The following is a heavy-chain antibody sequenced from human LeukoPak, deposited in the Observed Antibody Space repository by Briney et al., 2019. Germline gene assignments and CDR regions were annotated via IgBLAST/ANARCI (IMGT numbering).Heavy chain of an antibody. D-gene: IGHD7-27*01. CDR2: IYSGGST. CDR1: GFTVGSNY. CDR3: AKDPLGIGPAFDI. V-gene: IGHV3-66*01. J-gene: IGHJ3*02. Sequence: GGSLRLSCAASGFTVGSNYMSWVRQAPGKGLEWVSVIYSGGSTYYADSVKGRFTISRDNSKNTLYLQMNSLRADDTALYYCAKDPLGIGPAFDIWGQGTMVTVSS.